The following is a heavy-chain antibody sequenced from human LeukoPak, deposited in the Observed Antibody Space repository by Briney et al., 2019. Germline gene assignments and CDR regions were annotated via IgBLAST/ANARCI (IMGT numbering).Heavy chain of an antibody. Sequence: ASVKVSCKASGYTFTSFDINWVRQATGQGLEWMGWMNPNSGNTGYAQKFQGRVTMTRNTSITTAYMELSSLRSEDTAVYYCARGNKDYGDSARGLSDYWGQGTLVTVSS. D-gene: IGHD4-17*01. CDR1: GYTFTSFD. V-gene: IGHV1-8*01. CDR2: MNPNSGNT. CDR3: ARGNKDYGDSARGLSDY. J-gene: IGHJ4*02.